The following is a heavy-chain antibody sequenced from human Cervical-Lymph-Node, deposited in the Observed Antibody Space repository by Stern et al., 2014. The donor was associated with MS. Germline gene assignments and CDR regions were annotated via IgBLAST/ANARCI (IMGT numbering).Heavy chain of an antibody. Sequence: QVQLVESGGGLVKPGGSLILSCAASGFTISDHYMSWIRQAPGRGLDGLSYLGSGDTAIFQADSVKGRFTISRDNAKRSLHLRMDSLRAEDAAVYYCARGEWDGFYYYGLDVWGQGTTVTVSS. J-gene: IGHJ6*02. CDR2: LGSGDTAI. D-gene: IGHD1-26*01. V-gene: IGHV3-11*01. CDR1: GFTISDHY. CDR3: ARGEWDGFYYYGLDV.